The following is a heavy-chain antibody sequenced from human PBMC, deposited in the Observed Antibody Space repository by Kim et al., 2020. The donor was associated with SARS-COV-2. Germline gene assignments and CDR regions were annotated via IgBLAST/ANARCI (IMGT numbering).Heavy chain of an antibody. CDR2: IYYSGST. Sequence: SETLSLTCTVSGGSISSSSYYWGWIRQPPGKGLEWIGSIYYSGSTYYNPSLKSRVTISVDTSKNQFSLKLSSVTAADTAVYYCASDYYDSSLRWFDPWGQGTLVTVSS. D-gene: IGHD3-22*01. V-gene: IGHV4-39*01. CDR3: ASDYYDSSLRWFDP. J-gene: IGHJ5*02. CDR1: GGSISSSSYY.